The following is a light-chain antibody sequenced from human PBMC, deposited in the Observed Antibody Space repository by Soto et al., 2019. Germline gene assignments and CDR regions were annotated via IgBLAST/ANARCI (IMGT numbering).Light chain of an antibody. J-gene: IGKJ5*01. CDR1: QSFSGY. CDR3: QQRSNWPPVIT. Sequence: EIALTQSPATLSLSPGEGATLSCRASQSFSGYLAWYQQTPGQAPRLLIYDASKRATGIPARFSGWGSGTDFTLTISSLEPEDFAVYYCQQRSNWPPVITFGQGTRLEIK. CDR2: DAS. V-gene: IGKV3-11*01.